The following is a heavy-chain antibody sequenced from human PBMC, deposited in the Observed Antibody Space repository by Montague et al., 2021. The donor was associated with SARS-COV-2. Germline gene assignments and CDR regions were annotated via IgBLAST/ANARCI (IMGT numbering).Heavy chain of an antibody. Sequence: SETLSLTCTVSGASMSGSYWGWVRQPPGKGPERIGNIYSSGSTHYNPSLKSRVTISVDTSKNQFSLKLSSVTAADAAVYYCTRGRAVTTFYYYYYGMDVWGQGTTVTVSS. CDR2: IYSSGST. D-gene: IGHD4-17*01. CDR3: TRGRAVTTFYYYYYGMDV. J-gene: IGHJ6*02. CDR1: GASMSGSY. V-gene: IGHV4-59*12.